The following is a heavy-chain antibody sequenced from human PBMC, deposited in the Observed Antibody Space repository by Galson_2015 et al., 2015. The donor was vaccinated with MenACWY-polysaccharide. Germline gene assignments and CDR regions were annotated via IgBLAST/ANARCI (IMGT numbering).Heavy chain of an antibody. CDR1: GFTFDDYA. CDR2: ISRNSGNI. J-gene: IGHJ3*02. V-gene: IGHV3-9*01. CDR3: AKAYIVVTTRSAFDI. Sequence: SLRLSCAASGFTFDDYAMHWVRHAPGKGLEWVSGISRNSGNIGYADSVKGRFTISRDNAKNSLYLQMNSLRAEDTALYYCAKAYIVVTTRSAFDIWGQGTMVTVSS. D-gene: IGHD2-21*01.